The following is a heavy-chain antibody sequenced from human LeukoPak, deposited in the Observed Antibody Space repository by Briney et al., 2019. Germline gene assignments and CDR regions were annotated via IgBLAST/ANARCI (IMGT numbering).Heavy chain of an antibody. V-gene: IGHV1-2*02. CDR2: INPNSGGT. D-gene: IGHD6-13*01. CDR3: ARVPRRDSSTKDY. Sequence: ASVKVSCKASGYTFTSYAMHWVRQAPGQGLEWMGWINPNSGGTNYAQKFQGRVTMTRDTSISTAYMELSRLRSDDTAVYYCARVPRRDSSTKDYWGQGTLVTVSS. J-gene: IGHJ4*02. CDR1: GYTFTSYA.